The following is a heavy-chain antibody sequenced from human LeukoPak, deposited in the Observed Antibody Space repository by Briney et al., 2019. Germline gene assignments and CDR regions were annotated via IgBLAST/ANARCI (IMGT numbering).Heavy chain of an antibody. CDR1: GGSFSGYY. J-gene: IGHJ6*02. D-gene: IGHD3-3*01. CDR3: ASFGVVIC. CDR2: INHSGST. V-gene: IGHV4-34*01. Sequence: SETLSLTCAVYGGSFSGYYWSWIRQPPGKGLEWIGEINHSGSTNYNPSLKSRVTISVDTSKNQFSLKLSSVTAADTAVYYCASFGVVICWSQGTTVTVSS.